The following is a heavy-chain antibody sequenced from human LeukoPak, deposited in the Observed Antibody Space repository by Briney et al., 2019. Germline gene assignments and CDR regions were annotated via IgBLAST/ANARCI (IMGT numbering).Heavy chain of an antibody. V-gene: IGHV1-69*13. CDR3: ARDRRGQLRYFRLGNWFDP. D-gene: IGHD1-1*01. CDR1: GGTFSSYA. Sequence: ASVKVSCKASGGTFSSYAISWVRQAPGQGLEWMGGIIPIFGTASYAQKFQGRVMITADESTSTAYMELSSLRSEDTAVYYCARDRRGQLRYFRLGNWFDPWGQGTLVTVSS. CDR2: IIPIFGTA. J-gene: IGHJ5*02.